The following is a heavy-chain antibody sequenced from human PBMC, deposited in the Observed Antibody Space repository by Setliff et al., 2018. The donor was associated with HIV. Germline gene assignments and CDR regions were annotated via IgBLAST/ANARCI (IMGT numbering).Heavy chain of an antibody. D-gene: IGHD6-13*01. J-gene: IGHJ3*02. Sequence: GESLKISCVASGLTLSSYAMNWVRQAPGKGLEWLSGISNTGSSTYYGDSVKGRFTISRDKSRNIVFLQMESLRVEDTALYYCAKAASNLAAAGGPLDMWGPGTVVTVSS. CDR1: GLTLSSYA. V-gene: IGHV3-23*01. CDR2: ISNTGSST. CDR3: AKAASNLAAAGGPLDM.